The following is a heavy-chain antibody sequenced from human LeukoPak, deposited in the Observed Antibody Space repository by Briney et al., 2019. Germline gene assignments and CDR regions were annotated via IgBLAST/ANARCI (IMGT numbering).Heavy chain of an antibody. CDR3: AKDLLRIYWRTFDS. Sequence: GGSLRLSCVASGFDFSSHAMTWVRQAPGKGLEWVSSFNDTGSSTYYADSVKGRFTISRDNSKNTLYLQMTNLRAEDTAVFFCAKDLLRIYWRTFDSWGQGALVIVSS. D-gene: IGHD3-10*01. J-gene: IGHJ4*02. V-gene: IGHV3-23*01. CDR2: FNDTGSST. CDR1: GFDFSSHA.